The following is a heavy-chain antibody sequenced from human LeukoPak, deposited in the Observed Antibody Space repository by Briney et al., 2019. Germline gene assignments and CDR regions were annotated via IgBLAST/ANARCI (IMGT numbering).Heavy chain of an antibody. J-gene: IGHJ6*03. Sequence: GGSLRLSCAASGFTLSSYSMNWVRQAPGMGLEWVSYISSSSTIYYADSVKGRFTISRDNAKNSLYLQMNSLRADDTAVYYCARDIMGGVTTGNYMDVWGKGTTVTVSS. CDR2: ISSSSTI. CDR1: GFTLSSYS. CDR3: ARDIMGGVTTGNYMDV. V-gene: IGHV3-48*01. D-gene: IGHD4-11*01.